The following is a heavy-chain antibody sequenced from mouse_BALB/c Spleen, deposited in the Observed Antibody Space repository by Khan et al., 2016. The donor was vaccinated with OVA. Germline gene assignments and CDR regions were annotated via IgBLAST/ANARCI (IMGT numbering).Heavy chain of an antibody. D-gene: IGHD1-1*01. CDR3: ARGGYGSFGY. CDR1: GYIFTSYM. CDR2: INPSSDYN. V-gene: IGHV1-4*01. J-gene: IGHJ3*01. Sequence: QVQLQQSGAELARPGASVKMSCKASGYIFTSYMIHWVKQRPGQGLEWIGDINPSSDYNNYNQKLKDKATLTADKSSSTAYMQLSSLTSEDSAVYYCARGGYGSFGYWGQGTLVTVSA.